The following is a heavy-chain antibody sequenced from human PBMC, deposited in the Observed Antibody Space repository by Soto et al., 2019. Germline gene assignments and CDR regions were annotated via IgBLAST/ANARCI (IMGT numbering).Heavy chain of an antibody. CDR2: IDPSDSYT. CDR1: GYNFTSYW. D-gene: IGHD6-6*01. Sequence: GESLKISCKGSGYNFTSYWISWVRQMPGKGLEWMGRIDPSDSYTNYSPSFQGHVTISADKSISTAYLQWSSLKASDTAMYYCATTGVSSSSEGLGYWGQGTLVSVSS. CDR3: ATTGVSSSSEGLGY. V-gene: IGHV5-10-1*01. J-gene: IGHJ4*02.